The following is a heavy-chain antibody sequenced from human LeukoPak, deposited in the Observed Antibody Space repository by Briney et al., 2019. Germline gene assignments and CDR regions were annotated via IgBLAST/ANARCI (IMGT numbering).Heavy chain of an antibody. CDR2: IYYTGST. D-gene: IGHD3-10*01. CDR1: GASISGSGYY. V-gene: IGHV4-39*07. Sequence: SETLSLTCAVSGASISGSGYYLGWIRQPPGKGLEWIGNIYYTGSTYYNASLQSRVTVSVDTSKNQFSLKLSSVTAADTAVYYCAREGLNMVRGVIPKEAWGWFDPWGQGTLVTVSS. CDR3: AREGLNMVRGVIPKEAWGWFDP. J-gene: IGHJ5*02.